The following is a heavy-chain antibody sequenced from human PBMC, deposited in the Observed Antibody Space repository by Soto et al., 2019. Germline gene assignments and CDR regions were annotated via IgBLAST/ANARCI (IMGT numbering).Heavy chain of an antibody. V-gene: IGHV1-18*01. CDR1: GYTFTSYG. Sequence: EASVKVSCKASGYTFTSYGISWVRQAPGQGLEWMGWISAYNGNTNYAQKLQGRVTMTTDTSTSTAYMGLRSLRSDDTAVYYCARESYDFWSGYYTGREGPQNYYYYGMDVWGQGTTVTVSS. CDR2: ISAYNGNT. D-gene: IGHD3-3*01. CDR3: ARESYDFWSGYYTGREGPQNYYYYGMDV. J-gene: IGHJ6*02.